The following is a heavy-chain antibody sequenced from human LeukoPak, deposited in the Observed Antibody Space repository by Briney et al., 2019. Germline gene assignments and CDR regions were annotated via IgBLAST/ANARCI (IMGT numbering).Heavy chain of an antibody. V-gene: IGHV4-34*01. CDR1: GGSFSGYY. D-gene: IGHD4-23*01. CDR3: ARGHHGGNRALWYFDL. J-gene: IGHJ2*01. CDR2: INHSGST. Sequence: SETLSLTCAVYGGSFSGYYWSWIRHPPGNGLEWIGEINHSGSTNYIPSLKSRVTISVDTSKNQFSLKLSSVTAADTAVYYCARGHHGGNRALWYFDLWGRGTLVTVSS.